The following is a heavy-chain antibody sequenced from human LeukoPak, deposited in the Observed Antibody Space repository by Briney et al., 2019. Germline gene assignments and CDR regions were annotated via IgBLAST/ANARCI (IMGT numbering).Heavy chain of an antibody. Sequence: PGGSLRLSCETSGFTFSNYEMNWVRQAPGKGLEWISYISGSGSVSYYEDSVKGRFTISRDNAKNSLYLQMNSLRDEDTALYYCARDGGFGFLAAFDIWGQGTMVTVSS. V-gene: IGHV3-48*03. D-gene: IGHD3-10*01. J-gene: IGHJ3*02. CDR2: ISGSGSVS. CDR1: GFTFSNYE. CDR3: ARDGGFGFLAAFDI.